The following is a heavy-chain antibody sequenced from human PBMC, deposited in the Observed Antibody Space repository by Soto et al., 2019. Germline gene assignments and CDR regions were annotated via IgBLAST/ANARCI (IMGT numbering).Heavy chain of an antibody. V-gene: IGHV3-23*01. CDR2: LSGSGGST. J-gene: IGHJ4*02. D-gene: IGHD4-17*01. Sequence: GGSLRLSCEASGFTFNTFGMSWVRQAPGKRMEWVAGLSGSGGSTYYADSVKGRSTISRDNSKKTVYLQMNSLRAEDTAVYYCAKHGDYILVFFDYWGQGTPVTVSS. CDR1: GFTFNTFG. CDR3: AKHGDYILVFFDY.